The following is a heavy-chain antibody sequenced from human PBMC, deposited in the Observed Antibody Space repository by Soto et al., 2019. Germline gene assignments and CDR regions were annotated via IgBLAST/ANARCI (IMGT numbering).Heavy chain of an antibody. CDR1: GDTFNDYS. D-gene: IGHD2-15*01. Sequence: VQLVQSEAEVKKPGSSVKVSCEASGDTFNDYSIHWVRQAPGQGLEWMGDIVPMLGTPNYAQKFQGRVTIYADISTRTAYMKLSSRRAEDTALYYCAKLVRGGLDPWGQGTLVTVSS. J-gene: IGHJ5*02. CDR2: IVPMLGTP. V-gene: IGHV1-69*06. CDR3: AKLVRGGLDP.